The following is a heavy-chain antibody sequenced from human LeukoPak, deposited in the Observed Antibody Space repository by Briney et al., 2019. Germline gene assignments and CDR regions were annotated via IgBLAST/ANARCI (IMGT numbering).Heavy chain of an antibody. CDR3: ARVLDYYGSGTRDFDY. Sequence: SETLSLTCTVSGYSISTGYYWGWIRQPPGKGLEWIGSMYHSGSTYYNPSLKSRVAMSADTSKNQFSLKLNSVTAADTAVYYCARVLDYYGSGTRDFDYWGQGILVTVSS. D-gene: IGHD3-10*01. V-gene: IGHV4-38-2*02. CDR2: MYHSGST. J-gene: IGHJ4*02. CDR1: GYSISTGYY.